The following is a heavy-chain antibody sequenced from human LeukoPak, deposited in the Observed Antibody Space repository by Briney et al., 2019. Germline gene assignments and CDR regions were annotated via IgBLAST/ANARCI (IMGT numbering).Heavy chain of an antibody. V-gene: IGHV4-4*07. Sequence: SETLSLTCTVSGGSISSYYWSWIRQPAGKGLEWIGRIYTSGSTNYNPSLKSRVTMSVDTSKNQFSLKLSSVTAADTAVYYCARGTYGDSLLCLDYWRQGTLVTVSS. CDR3: ARGTYGDSLLCLDY. CDR1: GGSISSYY. J-gene: IGHJ4*02. CDR2: IYTSGST. D-gene: IGHD4-17*01.